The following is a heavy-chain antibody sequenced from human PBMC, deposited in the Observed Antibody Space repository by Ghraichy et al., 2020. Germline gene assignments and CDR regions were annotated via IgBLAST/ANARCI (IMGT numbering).Heavy chain of an antibody. V-gene: IGHV3-7*04. CDR2: IKEDGSEK. CDR1: GFTFSPYW. Sequence: GESLNISCAASGFTFSPYWMSWVRQAPGKGLEWVANIKEDGSEKYYVDSVKDRFTISRDNTKNSLYLQMNSLRAEDTAVYYCAREDNGGPDYWGQGTLVTVSS. CDR3: AREDNGGPDY. J-gene: IGHJ4*02. D-gene: IGHD4-23*01.